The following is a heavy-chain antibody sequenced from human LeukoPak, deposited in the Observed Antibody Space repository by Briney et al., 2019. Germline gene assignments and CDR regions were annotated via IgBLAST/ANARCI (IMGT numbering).Heavy chain of an antibody. CDR3: ARGGRAYYDILTGYYSSYFDY. D-gene: IGHD3-9*01. Sequence: GGSLRLSCAASGFTFSSYWMSWVRQAPGKGLEWVANIKQDGSEKYYVDSVKGRFTISRDNAKNSLYLQMNSLRAEDTAVYYCARGGRAYYDILTGYYSSYFDYWGQGILVTVSS. CDR1: GFTFSSYW. J-gene: IGHJ4*02. V-gene: IGHV3-7*01. CDR2: IKQDGSEK.